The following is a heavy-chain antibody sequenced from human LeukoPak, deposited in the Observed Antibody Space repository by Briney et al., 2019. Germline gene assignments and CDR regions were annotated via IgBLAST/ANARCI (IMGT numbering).Heavy chain of an antibody. CDR1: GFIFGNYS. CDR2: ITSSSSYI. J-gene: IGHJ6*02. D-gene: IGHD3/OR15-3a*01. Sequence: GGSLRLFCAASGFIFGNYSMNWVRQAPGKGLEWVSAITSSSSYIYYADSVKGRFTISRDNAENSLYLKMNSLRAEDTALYYCARAGSLGPRTTYYYGMDVWGPGTTVTVSS. CDR3: ARAGSLGPRTTYYYGMDV. V-gene: IGHV3-21*01.